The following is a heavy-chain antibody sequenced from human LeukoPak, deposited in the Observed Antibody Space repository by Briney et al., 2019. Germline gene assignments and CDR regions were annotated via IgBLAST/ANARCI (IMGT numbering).Heavy chain of an antibody. CDR1: GFTFSSYE. J-gene: IGHJ4*02. CDR2: ISSGGSTI. D-gene: IGHD3-22*01. CDR3: VRRTYYYDSTGYSTNY. V-gene: IGHV3-48*03. Sequence: PGGSLRLSCAASGFTFSSYEMNWVRQAPGKGLEWVSYISSGGSTIFYADSVKGRFTISRDNAKNSLYLQMNSLRAEDTAVYYCVRRTYYYDSTGYSTNYWGQGTLVSVSS.